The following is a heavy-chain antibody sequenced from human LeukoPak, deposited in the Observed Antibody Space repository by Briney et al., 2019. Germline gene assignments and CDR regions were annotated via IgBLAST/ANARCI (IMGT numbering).Heavy chain of an antibody. D-gene: IGHD7-27*01. CDR1: RFRFSTFP. V-gene: IGHV3-23*01. Sequence: GGSLRLSCAASRFRFSTFPMGWVRQAPGKGLEWVSGISAGGETTFYADSVRGRLTISRDNSKNTLYLQMNSLRADDTAVYYCAKSLLTTATGAGRAFDIWGQGTMVTVSS. CDR3: AKSLLTTATGAGRAFDI. CDR2: ISAGGETT. J-gene: IGHJ3*02.